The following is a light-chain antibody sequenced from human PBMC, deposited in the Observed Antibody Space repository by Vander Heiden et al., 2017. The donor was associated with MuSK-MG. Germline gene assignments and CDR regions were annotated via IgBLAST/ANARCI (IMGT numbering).Light chain of an antibody. CDR3: QQYYSLPLT. CDR1: QSVLYRSSNWDL. J-gene: IGKJ4*01. V-gene: IGKV4-1*01. CDR2: LAS. Sequence: DIVMTQSPDSLAVSLGERATINCKSSQSVLYRSSNWDLLAWYQQKPGQPPRLLIYLASTRESGVPDRFSGSGSGTDFTLTISNLQAEDVAVYYCQQYYSLPLTFGGGTKVEIK.